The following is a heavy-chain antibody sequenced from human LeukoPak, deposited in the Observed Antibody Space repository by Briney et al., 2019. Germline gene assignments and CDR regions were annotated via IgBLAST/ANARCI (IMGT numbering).Heavy chain of an antibody. CDR1: GGTFSSYA. CDR2: IIPIFGTA. V-gene: IGHV1-69*13. D-gene: IGHD2-2*01. Sequence: SVKVSCKASGGTFSSYAISWVRQAPGQGLEWMGGIIPIFGTANYAQKFQGRVTITADESTSTAYMELSSLRSEDTAVYYCAKDSSSTTYYYYYMDVWGKGTTVTVSS. J-gene: IGHJ6*03. CDR3: AKDSSSTTYYYYYMDV.